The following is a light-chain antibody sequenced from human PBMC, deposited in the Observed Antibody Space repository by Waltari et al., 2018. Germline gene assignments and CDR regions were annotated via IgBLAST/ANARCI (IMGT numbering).Light chain of an antibody. CDR3: QQFYSTPYT. CDR2: WAS. V-gene: IGKV4-1*01. Sequence: DIVMTQSPDSLAVSLGERATINCKSSQSVLYSSNNLNYLAWYQPKPGPPPTLTIYWASTRESGVPDRFSGSGSGTDFTLTISSLQAEDVAVYYCQQFYSTPYTFGQGTKLEIK. J-gene: IGKJ2*01. CDR1: QSVLYSSNNLNY.